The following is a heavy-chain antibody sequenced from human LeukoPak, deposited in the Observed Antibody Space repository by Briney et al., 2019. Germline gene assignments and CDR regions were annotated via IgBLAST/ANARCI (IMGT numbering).Heavy chain of an antibody. CDR3: AKGELGDYEY. CDR2: ISSSSSYI. Sequence: GGSLRLSCAASGFTFSSYSMNWVRQAPGKGLEWVSSISSSSSYIYYADSVRGRFTISRDNSKNTLYLQMNSLRAEDTAVYYCAKGELGDYEYWGQGTLVTVSS. J-gene: IGHJ4*02. D-gene: IGHD4-17*01. V-gene: IGHV3-21*04. CDR1: GFTFSSYS.